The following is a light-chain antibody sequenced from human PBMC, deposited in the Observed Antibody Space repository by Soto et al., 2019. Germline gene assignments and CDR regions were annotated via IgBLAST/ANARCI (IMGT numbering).Light chain of an antibody. CDR2: AAS. J-gene: IGKJ5*01. V-gene: IGKV1-39*01. Sequence: DIQMSQSPSSLSASVGDRVTITCRADDSISRHLNWYQQKPGRAPDLLIYAASTLQNGVPSRFTGSGSGTEFTLTITGRQLEDFATYYCQQDYSTLATCGQGTRLEIK. CDR1: DSISRH. CDR3: QQDYSTLAT.